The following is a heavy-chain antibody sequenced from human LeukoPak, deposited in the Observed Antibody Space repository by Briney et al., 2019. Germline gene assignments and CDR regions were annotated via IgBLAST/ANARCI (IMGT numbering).Heavy chain of an antibody. Sequence: GGSLRLSCAASGFTFSDYYMSWIRQAPGKGLEWVSYISRSGSSIDYADSVKGRFTISRDNVKNSLYLQMHSLRAENTAVYYCARDRIVGATWNDYWGQGTLVTVSS. CDR3: ARDRIVGATWNDY. CDR1: GFTFSDYY. V-gene: IGHV3-11*01. J-gene: IGHJ4*02. CDR2: ISRSGSSI. D-gene: IGHD1-26*01.